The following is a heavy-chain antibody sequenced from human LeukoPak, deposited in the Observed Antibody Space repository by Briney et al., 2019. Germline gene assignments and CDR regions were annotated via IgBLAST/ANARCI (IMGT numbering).Heavy chain of an antibody. CDR2: ISWNSGSI. Sequence: GGSLRLSCAGSGFIFNNYAMHWVRQPPGKGLEWVSGISWNSGSIDYADSVKGRFTISRDNAKNSLYLQMNSLRVEDTAFYYCAKGNRRHYTSGPNPDSLHWGQGALVTVSS. CDR3: AKGNRRHYTSGPNPDSLH. CDR1: GFIFNNYA. J-gene: IGHJ4*02. D-gene: IGHD6-19*01. V-gene: IGHV3-9*01.